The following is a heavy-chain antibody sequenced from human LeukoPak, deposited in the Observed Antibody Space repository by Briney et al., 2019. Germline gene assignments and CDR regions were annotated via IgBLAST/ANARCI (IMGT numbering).Heavy chain of an antibody. J-gene: IGHJ4*02. CDR2: INPSGGST. D-gene: IGHD3-10*01. CDR1: GYTFTRYY. CDR3: ARGGMVRDRRHFQFDY. V-gene: IGHV1-46*01. Sequence: ASVKVSCKASGYTFTRYYMHWVRQAPGQGLEWMGIINPSGGSTIYAQKFQGRVTMTRDTSTSTVYMDLTSLRSEDTAVYYCARGGMVRDRRHFQFDYWGQGTLVTVSS.